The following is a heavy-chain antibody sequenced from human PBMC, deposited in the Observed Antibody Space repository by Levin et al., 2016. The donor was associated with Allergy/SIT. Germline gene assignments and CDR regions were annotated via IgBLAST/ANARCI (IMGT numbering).Heavy chain of an antibody. CDR3: AKDRSVCSSTSCYPFTRTFDY. D-gene: IGHD2-2*01. V-gene: IGHV3-23*01. CDR2: ISGSGGST. J-gene: IGHJ4*02. Sequence: VRQAPGKGLEWVSAISGSGGSTYYADSVKGRFTISRDNSKNTLYLQMNSLRAEDTAVYYCAKDRSVCSSTSCYPFTRTFDYWGQGTLVTVSS.